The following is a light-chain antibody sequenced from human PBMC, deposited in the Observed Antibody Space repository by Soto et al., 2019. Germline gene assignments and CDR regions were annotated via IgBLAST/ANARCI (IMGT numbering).Light chain of an antibody. J-gene: IGKJ2*01. CDR3: QQYGRSPPYT. CDR1: QSLSSTY. V-gene: IGKV3-20*01. Sequence: IVLTQSPGTLSLSPGERATLSCRASQSLSSTYLAWYQQKPGQAPRLLIYGASSRATGIPDRFSGSGSGTDFTLSISRLEPEDFAVYYCQQYGRSPPYTFGQGTKLEI. CDR2: GAS.